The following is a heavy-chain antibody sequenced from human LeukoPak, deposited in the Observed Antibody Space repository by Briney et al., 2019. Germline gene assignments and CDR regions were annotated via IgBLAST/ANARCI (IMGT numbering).Heavy chain of an antibody. D-gene: IGHD6-19*01. J-gene: IGHJ4*02. Sequence: GGSLRLSCSASGFTFSSYAMHWVRQAPGKGLEYVSAISSNGGSTYYADSVKGRFTISRDNFDNTLYLQMNSLRNDDTAVYFCARASQWMAFDYWGQGSLVTVSS. CDR2: ISSNGGST. CDR3: ARASQWMAFDY. CDR1: GFTFSSYA. V-gene: IGHV3-64*04.